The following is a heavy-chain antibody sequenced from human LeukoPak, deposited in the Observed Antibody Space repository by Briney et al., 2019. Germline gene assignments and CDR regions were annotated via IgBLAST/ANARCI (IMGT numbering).Heavy chain of an antibody. CDR3: ARGRRSDHGDY. D-gene: IGHD6-19*01. CDR1: GYTFTSYD. J-gene: IGHJ4*02. CDR2: MNPNSGNT. Sequence: ASVKVSCKASGYTFTSYDISWVRQAPGQGLEWMGWMNPNSGNTGYAQKFQGRVTMTRNTSISTAYMELSSLRSEDTAVYYCARGRRSDHGDYWGQGTLVTVSS. V-gene: IGHV1-8*02.